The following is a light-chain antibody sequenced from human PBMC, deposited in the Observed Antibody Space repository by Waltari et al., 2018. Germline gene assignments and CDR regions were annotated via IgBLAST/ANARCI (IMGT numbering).Light chain of an antibody. CDR2: WAS. CDR1: QSVLYSSNNKTY. Sequence: DIVMSQSPDSLAVSLGESATFNCKSSQSVLYSSNNKTYLAWFQQRPGQPPKLLIYWASTRESGVPDRFSASGSGTDFTLTISSLQAEDVAVYYCLQYYNTPQTFGQGTRVEIK. J-gene: IGKJ1*01. CDR3: LQYYNTPQT. V-gene: IGKV4-1*01.